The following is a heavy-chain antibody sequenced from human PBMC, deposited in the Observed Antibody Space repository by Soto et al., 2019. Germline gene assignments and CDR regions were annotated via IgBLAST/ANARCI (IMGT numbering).Heavy chain of an antibody. CDR3: ARVKTDTGGDEGDSDMDV. D-gene: IGHD3-16*01. CDR1: GDIFSNYT. CDR2: IIPILDVA. Sequence: QVQLVQSGAEVKKPGSSVRVSCKASGDIFSNYTISWVRQAPGQGLEWMGRIIPILDVANYPLRFQGRVTITADKSMSTVYMELRTRRSEDTAIYYSARVKTDTGGDEGDSDMDVGGKGTTVTVSS. J-gene: IGHJ6*03. V-gene: IGHV1-69*02.